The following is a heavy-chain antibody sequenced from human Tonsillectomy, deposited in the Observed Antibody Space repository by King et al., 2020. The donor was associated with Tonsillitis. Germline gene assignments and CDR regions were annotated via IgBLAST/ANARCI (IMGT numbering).Heavy chain of an antibody. CDR1: GFTFSSYG. V-gene: IGHV3-33*01. D-gene: IGHD3-10*01. Sequence: VQLVESGGGVVQPGRSLRLSCAASGFTFSSYGMHWVRQAPGKGLEWVAVIWYDGSNKYYADAVKGRFTNSRDNSKNTLYLQMNSLRAEDTAVYYCARGGWFGELLYHYYGMDVWGQGTTVTVSS. CDR2: IWYDGSNK. CDR3: ARGGWFGELLYHYYGMDV. J-gene: IGHJ6*02.